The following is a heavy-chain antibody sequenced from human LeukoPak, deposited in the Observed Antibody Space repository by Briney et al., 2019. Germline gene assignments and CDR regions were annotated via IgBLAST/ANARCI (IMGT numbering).Heavy chain of an antibody. J-gene: IGHJ4*02. D-gene: IGHD1-26*01. CDR1: GYTFTGYY. Sequence: ASVKVSCKASGYTFTGYYMHWVRQAPGQGLEWMGWINPNSGGTNYAQKFQGRVTMTRDTSISTAYMELSRLRSDDTAVYYCARASRRWELPGDYWGQGTLVTVSS. CDR3: ARASRRWELPGDY. CDR2: INPNSGGT. V-gene: IGHV1-2*02.